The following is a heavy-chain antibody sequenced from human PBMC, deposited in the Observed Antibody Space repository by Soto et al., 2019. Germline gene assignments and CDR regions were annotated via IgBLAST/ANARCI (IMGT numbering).Heavy chain of an antibody. V-gene: IGHV3-66*01. CDR3: TRDDFHCSGGTCDGIPMDV. CDR2: INSGGSI. CDR1: GFTVSSKY. J-gene: IGHJ6*03. D-gene: IGHD2-15*01. Sequence: EVQLVESGGGLVQPGGSLRLSCAASGFTVSSKYMSWVRQAPGKGLEWVSLINSGGSISYADSVKCSFTISRDNSENTLYLQMSTLGVEDTAVYYCTRDDFHCSGGTCDGIPMDVWGKGTTVTVSS.